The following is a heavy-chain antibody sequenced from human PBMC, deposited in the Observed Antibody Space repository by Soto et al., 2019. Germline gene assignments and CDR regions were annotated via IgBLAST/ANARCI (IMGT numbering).Heavy chain of an antibody. CDR1: GGSFSGYY. D-gene: IGHD3-9*01. CDR2: INHSGST. CDR3: ARGRGTDYDILTGQVHYYYGMDV. Sequence: SETLSLTCAVYGGSFSGYYWSWIRQPPGKGLEWIGEINHSGSTNYNPSLKSRVTISVDTSKNQFSLKLSSVTAADTAVYYCARGRGTDYDILTGQVHYYYGMDVWGQGTTVTVSS. V-gene: IGHV4-34*01. J-gene: IGHJ6*02.